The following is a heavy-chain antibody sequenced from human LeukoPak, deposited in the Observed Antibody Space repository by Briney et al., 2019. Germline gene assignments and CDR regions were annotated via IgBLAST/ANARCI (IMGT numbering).Heavy chain of an antibody. CDR2: INPNSGGT. J-gene: IGHJ5*02. V-gene: IGHV1-2*02. CDR1: GYTFTGYY. D-gene: IGHD2-2*01. Sequence: ASVKVSCKASGYTFTGYYMHWVRQAPGQGLEWMGWINPNSGGTNYAQEFQGRVTMTRDTSISTAYMELSRLRSDDTAVYYCARPRYCSSTSCLNWFDPWGQGTLVTVSS. CDR3: ARPRYCSSTSCLNWFDP.